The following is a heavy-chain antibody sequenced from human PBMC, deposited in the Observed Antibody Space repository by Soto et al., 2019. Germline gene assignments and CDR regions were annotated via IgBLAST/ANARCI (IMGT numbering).Heavy chain of an antibody. CDR1: GFTFSNAW. D-gene: IGHD2-21*02. CDR3: TTSPSCGTDCYSLLGDDY. CDR2: IRSKTDGGTT. V-gene: IGHV3-15*01. Sequence: PGGSLRLSCAASGFTFSNAWMSWVRQAPGKGLEWVGRIKSKTDGRIRSKTDGGTTDYAAPVKGRFTISRDDSKNTLFLQMSSLKTEDTAVYYCTTSPSCGTDCYSLLGDDYWGQGALVTVSS. J-gene: IGHJ4*02.